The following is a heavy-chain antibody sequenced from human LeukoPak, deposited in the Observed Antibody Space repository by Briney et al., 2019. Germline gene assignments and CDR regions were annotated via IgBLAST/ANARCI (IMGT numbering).Heavy chain of an antibody. V-gene: IGHV3-23*01. J-gene: IGHJ4*02. CDR3: AKDQWLVQKPYYFDY. Sequence: PGGSLRLSCAASGFTFSSYAMSWVRQAPGKGLEWVSAISGSGGSTYYADSVKGRFTISRDNSRNTLYLQMNSLRAEDTAVYYCAKDQWLVQKPYYFDYWGQGTLVTVSS. D-gene: IGHD6-19*01. CDR2: ISGSGGST. CDR1: GFTFSSYA.